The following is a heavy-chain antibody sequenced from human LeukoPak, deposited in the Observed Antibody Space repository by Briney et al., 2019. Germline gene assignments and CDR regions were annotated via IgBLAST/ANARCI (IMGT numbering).Heavy chain of an antibody. Sequence: PGRSLRLSCAASGFTFSSYAMHWVRQAPGKGLEWVAVISYDGSNKYYADSVKGRFTISRDNSKNTIFLQMDSLTADDTALYYCARDRLEAVTGDDYLDYWGQGTLVTVSS. D-gene: IGHD3-9*01. J-gene: IGHJ4*02. CDR3: ARDRLEAVTGDDYLDY. V-gene: IGHV3-30-3*01. CDR1: GFTFSSYA. CDR2: ISYDGSNK.